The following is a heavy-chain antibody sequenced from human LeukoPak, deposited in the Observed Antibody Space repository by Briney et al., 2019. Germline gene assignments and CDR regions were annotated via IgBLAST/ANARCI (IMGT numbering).Heavy chain of an antibody. V-gene: IGHV1-2*02. CDR1: GYTFTDNY. J-gene: IGHJ4*02. D-gene: IGHD3-22*01. CDR2: INPNYGGT. Sequence: ASVKVSCRASGYTFTDNYIHWVRQAPGQGLEWMGSINPNYGGTHFARQFQGRVTMTTDTSISTAYMELSRLRSADPAVYYCERDQRQQNYYETIGYMDSWGQGALVTVSS. CDR3: ERDQRQQNYYETIGYMDS.